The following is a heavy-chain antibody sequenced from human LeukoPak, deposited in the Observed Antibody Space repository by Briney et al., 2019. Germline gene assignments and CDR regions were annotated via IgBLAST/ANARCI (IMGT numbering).Heavy chain of an antibody. J-gene: IGHJ4*02. V-gene: IGHV3-30*18. Sequence: GGSLRLSCAASGFTFSSYGMHWVRQAPGKGLEWVAVISYDGSNKYYADSVKGRFTISRDNSKNTLYLQMNSLRAEDTAVYYCAKLMGFNYYGSGSHYYPFDYWGQGTLVTVSS. CDR3: AKLMGFNYYGSGSHYYPFDY. CDR2: ISYDGSNK. D-gene: IGHD3-10*01. CDR1: GFTFSSYG.